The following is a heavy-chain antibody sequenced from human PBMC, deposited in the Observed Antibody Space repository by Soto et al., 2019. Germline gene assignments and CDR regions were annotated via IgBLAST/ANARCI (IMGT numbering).Heavy chain of an antibody. CDR3: ARDVGAGDIVLMVYATYYYYGMDV. V-gene: IGHV1-18*04. J-gene: IGHJ6*02. CDR2: ISAYNGNT. Sequence: ASVKVSCKASGYTFTSYGISWVRQAPGQGLEWMGWISAYNGNTNYAQKLQGRVTMTTDTSTSTAYMELRSLRSDDTAVYYCARDVGAGDIVLMVYATYYYYGMDVWGQGTTVIVSS. D-gene: IGHD2-8*01. CDR1: GYTFTSYG.